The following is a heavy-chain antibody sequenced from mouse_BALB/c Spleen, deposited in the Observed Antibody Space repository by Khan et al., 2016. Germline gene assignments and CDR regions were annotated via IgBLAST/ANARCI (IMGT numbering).Heavy chain of an antibody. CDR1: GFSITSDYS. D-gene: IGHD1-1*01. J-gene: IGHJ3*01. V-gene: IGHV3-1*02. Sequence: EVQLQESGPDLVKPSQSLSLTCTVTGFSITSDYSWHWIRQFPGNKLEWMGYIHYSGSTNYNPSLKSRIYITRETSKNQFFLQLNSVTTADTATFYCASSYYCCSPFFAYWGQGTLVTVSA. CDR2: IHYSGST. CDR3: ASSYYCCSPFFAY.